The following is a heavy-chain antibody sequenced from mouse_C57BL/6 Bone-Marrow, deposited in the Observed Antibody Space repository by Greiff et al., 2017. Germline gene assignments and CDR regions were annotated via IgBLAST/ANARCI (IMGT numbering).Heavy chain of an antibody. J-gene: IGHJ3*01. CDR1: GYTFTSYW. CDR2: INPSNGGT. CDR3: ARSGWLLLCAY. Sequence: QVQLKESGTELVKPGASVKLSCKASGYTFTSYWMHWVKQRPGQGLEWIGNINPSNGGTNYNEKFKSKATLTVDKSSSTAYMQLSSLTSEDSAVYYCARSGWLLLCAYWGQGTLVTVSA. V-gene: IGHV1-53*01. D-gene: IGHD2-3*01.